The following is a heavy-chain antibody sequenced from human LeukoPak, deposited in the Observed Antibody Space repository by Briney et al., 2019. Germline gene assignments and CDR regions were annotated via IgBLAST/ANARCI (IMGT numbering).Heavy chain of an antibody. J-gene: IGHJ4*02. CDR1: GGXISPYY. V-gene: IGHV4-59*01. Sequence: SETLSLTCSVSGGXISPYYWSWIRQPPGKGLEWIGYIYYSGTTNYNPSLQSRVTISVATSKNQFSLKLSSVTAADTALYYCARDRASAGGFDYWGQGTLVTVSS. CDR3: ARDRASAGGFDY. CDR2: IYYSGTT. D-gene: IGHD2-15*01.